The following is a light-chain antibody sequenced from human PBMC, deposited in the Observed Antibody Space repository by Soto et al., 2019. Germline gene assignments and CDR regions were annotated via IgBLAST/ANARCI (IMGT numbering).Light chain of an antibody. CDR1: QGVTTN. V-gene: IGKV3D-15*01. CDR3: RQYNNWPLT. Sequence: EIVMTQSPATLSVAPGERATLSCRAGQGVTTNFAWYQQKPGQPPRLLIYGATTRATGIPARFSGSGSGTELTLTISSLKSEDFEVYYCRQYNNWPLTFGGGTKVDIK. CDR2: GAT. J-gene: IGKJ4*01.